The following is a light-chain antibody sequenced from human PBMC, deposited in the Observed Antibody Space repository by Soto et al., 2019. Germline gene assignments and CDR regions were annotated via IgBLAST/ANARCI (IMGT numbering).Light chain of an antibody. V-gene: IGKV3-11*01. J-gene: IGKJ4*01. CDR3: QQRSNWPPRLT. CDR1: QSVSRY. CDR2: DAS. Sequence: IVLTQSPGTLSLSPGESAPLFCRALQSVSRYLAWYQQKPGRAPRLLIYDASNRATGIPARFSGSGSGTDFTLTISSLEPEDFAVYYCQQRSNWPPRLTFGGGTKVDIK.